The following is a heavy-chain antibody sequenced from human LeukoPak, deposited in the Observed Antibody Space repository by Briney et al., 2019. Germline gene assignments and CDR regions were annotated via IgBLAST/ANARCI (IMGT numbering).Heavy chain of an antibody. CDR2: IYTSGST. Sequence: SQTLSLTCTVSGGSTSSGSYYWSWIRQPAGKGLEWIGRIYTSGSTNYNPSLKSRVTISVDTSKNQFSLKLSSVTAADTAVYYCARHSYYDFLWDYWGQGTLVTVSS. V-gene: IGHV4-61*02. CDR3: ARHSYYDFLWDY. J-gene: IGHJ4*02. CDR1: GGSTSSGSYY. D-gene: IGHD3-3*01.